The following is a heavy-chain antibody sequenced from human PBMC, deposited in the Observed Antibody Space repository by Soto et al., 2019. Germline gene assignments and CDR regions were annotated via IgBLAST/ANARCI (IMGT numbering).Heavy chain of an antibody. CDR3: AREAVSGRTGFDY. D-gene: IGHD6-19*01. CDR1: GYTFTSYG. Sequence: ASVKVSCKASGYTFTSYGISWVRQAPGQGLEWMGWVNAYNGNTNYAQKFQGRVTMTTDTSTSTAYMELRSLRSDDTAVYYCAREAVSGRTGFDYWGQGTLVTVS. J-gene: IGHJ4*02. CDR2: VNAYNGNT. V-gene: IGHV1-18*01.